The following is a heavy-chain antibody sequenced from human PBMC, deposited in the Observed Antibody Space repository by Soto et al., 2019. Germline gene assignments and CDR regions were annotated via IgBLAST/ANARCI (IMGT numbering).Heavy chain of an antibody. CDR3: APVVTPDQYYFDY. D-gene: IGHD2-21*02. CDR1: GYTFTSYY. V-gene: IGHV1-46*01. CDR2: INPSGGST. J-gene: IGHJ4*02. Sequence: ASVKVSCKASGYTFTSYYMHWVRQAPGQGLEWMGIINPSGGSTSYAQKFQGRVTMTRDTSTSTVYMELSSLRSEDTAVYYCAPVVTPDQYYFDYWGPGTLVTVS.